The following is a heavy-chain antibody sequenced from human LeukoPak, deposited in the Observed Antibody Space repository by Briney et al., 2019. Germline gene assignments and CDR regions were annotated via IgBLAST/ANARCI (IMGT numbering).Heavy chain of an antibody. D-gene: IGHD6-19*01. Sequence: SETLSLTCTVSGGSISSYYWSWIRQPPGKGLEWIGYMYYSGSTNYNPSLKSRVTISVDTSKNQFSLKLSSVTAADTAVYYCARGRSSLGILDPWGQGTLVTVPS. CDR1: GGSISSYY. J-gene: IGHJ5*02. V-gene: IGHV4-59*01. CDR3: ARGRSSLGILDP. CDR2: MYYSGST.